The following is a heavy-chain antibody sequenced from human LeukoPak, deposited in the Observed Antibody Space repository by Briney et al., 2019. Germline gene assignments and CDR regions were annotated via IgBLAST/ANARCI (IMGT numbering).Heavy chain of an antibody. CDR1: GYTFTGYY. CDR2: LNPDSGGT. J-gene: IGHJ4*02. D-gene: IGHD1-26*01. Sequence: ASVKVSCKASGYTFTGYYMHWVRQAPGQGPEWMGWLNPDSGGTNYAQKFQARVTMTRDTSITTAYMELRRLTSDDTAVYYCARGAYSGTYFLIDYWGQGTLVTVSS. CDR3: ARGAYSGTYFLIDY. V-gene: IGHV1-2*02.